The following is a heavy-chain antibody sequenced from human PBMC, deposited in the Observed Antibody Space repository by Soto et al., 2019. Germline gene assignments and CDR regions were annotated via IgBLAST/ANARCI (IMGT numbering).Heavy chain of an antibody. CDR2: IYYSGST. D-gene: IGHD3-9*01. CDR1: GGSISSGDYY. V-gene: IGHV4-30-4*01. CDR3: ARAATYYDILPGYYIFDF. Sequence: TLSLTCTVSGGSISSGDYYWSWIRQPPGKGLEWIGYIYYSGSTYYNPSLKSRVTISVDTSKNQFSLKLSSVTAADTAVYYCARAATYYDILPGYYIFDFWAQATLVTVTS. J-gene: IGHJ4*02.